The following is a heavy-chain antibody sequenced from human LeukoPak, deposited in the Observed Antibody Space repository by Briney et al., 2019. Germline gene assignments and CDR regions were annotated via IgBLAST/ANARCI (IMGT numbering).Heavy chain of an antibody. CDR2: ISTSGSTT. CDR3: AREEIRRGSSPFDY. Sequence: GGSLRLSCAASGFTFSSYEMNWVRQAPGKGLEWVSYISTSGSTTYYADSVKGRFTISRDNAKSSLYLQMNSLRAEDTAVYYCAREEIRRGSSPFDYWGQGTLVTVSS. J-gene: IGHJ4*02. V-gene: IGHV3-48*03. CDR1: GFTFSSYE. D-gene: IGHD1-26*01.